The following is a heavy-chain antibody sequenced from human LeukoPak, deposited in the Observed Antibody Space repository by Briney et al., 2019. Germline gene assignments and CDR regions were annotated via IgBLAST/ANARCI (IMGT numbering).Heavy chain of an antibody. CDR1: GFTVSSNY. CDR3: ARDGIEAGTDYYYGMDV. J-gene: IGHJ6*02. D-gene: IGHD6-19*01. V-gene: IGHV3-53*01. Sequence: GGSLRLSCAASGFTVSSNYMSWVRQAPGKGLEWVSVIYSGGNTYYADSVKGRFTISRDNSKNTLYLQMSSLRAEDTAVYYCARDGIEAGTDYYYGMDVWGQGTTVAVSS. CDR2: IYSGGNT.